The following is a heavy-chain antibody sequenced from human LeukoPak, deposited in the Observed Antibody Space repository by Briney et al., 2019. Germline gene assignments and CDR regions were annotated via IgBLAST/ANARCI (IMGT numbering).Heavy chain of an antibody. J-gene: IGHJ4*02. D-gene: IGHD6-19*01. CDR2: IYSGGST. CDR3: ARDLRQAGWVFDY. V-gene: IGHV3-53*01. Sequence: GGSLRLSCAASGFTVSSNYMSWVRQAPGKGLEWVSVIYSGGSTYYADSVKGRFTISRDSSKNTLYLQMNSLRAEDTAVYYCARDLRQAGWVFDYWGQGTLVTVSS. CDR1: GFTVSSNY.